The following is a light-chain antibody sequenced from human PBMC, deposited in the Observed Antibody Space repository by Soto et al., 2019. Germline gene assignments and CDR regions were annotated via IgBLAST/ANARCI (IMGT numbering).Light chain of an antibody. CDR1: QSVSYY. CDR3: QQRSNWPRT. Sequence: EIVLTQSPAALYLSPGDIATLSCRASQSVSYYLAWYQQKTGQAPRLLIYDASSRATGIPARFSGSGSGTDFTLTIGSLEPEDFAVYYCQQRSNWPRTFGQGTKVEIK. V-gene: IGKV3-11*01. J-gene: IGKJ2*01. CDR2: DAS.